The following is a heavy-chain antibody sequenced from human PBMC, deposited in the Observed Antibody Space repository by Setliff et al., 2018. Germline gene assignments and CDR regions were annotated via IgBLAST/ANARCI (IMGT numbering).Heavy chain of an antibody. Sequence: SETLSLTCTVYGGSFSNYYWGWIRQSPGKGLEWIGEINASGTTNYSPSLKSRVNISLDASTNQFSLKLRSVSAADTAVYYCRYWSGYYNNDYWGQGTLVTVSS. V-gene: IGHV4-34*01. CDR2: INASGTT. CDR3: RYWSGYYNNDY. J-gene: IGHJ4*02. CDR1: GGSFSNYY. D-gene: IGHD3-3*01.